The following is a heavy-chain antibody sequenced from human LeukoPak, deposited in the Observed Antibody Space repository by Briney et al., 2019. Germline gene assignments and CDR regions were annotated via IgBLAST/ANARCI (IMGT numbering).Heavy chain of an antibody. CDR3: AKGLGGTWIRHYFDY. CDR1: GFTFNNYA. Sequence: GGSLRLSCAASGFTFNNYAMSWVRQAPGKGLEWVSVISGSGGSTYYADSVKGRFIISRDSSKNTLYVQMNSLRAEDTAVYYCAKGLGGTWIRHYFDYWGQGTLVTVSS. D-gene: IGHD1-1*01. CDR2: ISGSGGST. J-gene: IGHJ4*02. V-gene: IGHV3-23*01.